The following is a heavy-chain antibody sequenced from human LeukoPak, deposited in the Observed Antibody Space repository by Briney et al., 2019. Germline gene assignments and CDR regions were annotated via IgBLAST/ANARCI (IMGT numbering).Heavy chain of an antibody. Sequence: PGGTLRLSCAASGFTFSSYAMSWVRQAPGKGLEWVAGIRGSGGSTYYADSVKGRFIISRDNSKNTLYLQMNSLRAEDTAIYYCTKDQYYDVLTGYGWFDPWGQGTLVTVSS. V-gene: IGHV3-23*01. D-gene: IGHD3-9*01. CDR1: GFTFSSYA. CDR2: IRGSGGST. J-gene: IGHJ5*02. CDR3: TKDQYYDVLTGYGWFDP.